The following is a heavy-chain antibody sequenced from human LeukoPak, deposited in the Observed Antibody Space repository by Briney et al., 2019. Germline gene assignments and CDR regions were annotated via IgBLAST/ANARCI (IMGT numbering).Heavy chain of an antibody. Sequence: HPGRSLRLSCAASGFTFSSYAMHWVRQAPGKGLEWVAVISYDGSNKYYADSVKGRFTISRDNSKNTLYLQMNSLRAEDTAVYYCAKEVLNYGDYVSYDGMDVWGQGTTVTVSS. D-gene: IGHD4-17*01. CDR3: AKEVLNYGDYVSYDGMDV. CDR1: GFTFSSYA. V-gene: IGHV3-30-3*01. J-gene: IGHJ6*02. CDR2: ISYDGSNK.